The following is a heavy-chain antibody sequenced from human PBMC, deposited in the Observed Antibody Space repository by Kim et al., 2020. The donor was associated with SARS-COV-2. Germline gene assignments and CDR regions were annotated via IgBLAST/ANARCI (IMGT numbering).Heavy chain of an antibody. J-gene: IGHJ6*02. CDR3: ARGRLVRGVITAYYYYGMDV. CDR2: INHSGST. CDR1: GGSFSGYY. Sequence: SETLSLTCAVYGGSFSGYYWSWIRQPPGKGLEWIGEINHSGSTNYNPSLKSRVTISVDTSKNQFSLKLSSVTAADTAVYYCARGRLVRGVITAYYYYGMDVWGQGTTVTVSS. V-gene: IGHV4-34*01. D-gene: IGHD3-10*01.